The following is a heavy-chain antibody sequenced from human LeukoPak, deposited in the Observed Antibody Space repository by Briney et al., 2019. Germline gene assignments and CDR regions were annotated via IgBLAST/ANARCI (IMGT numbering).Heavy chain of an antibody. V-gene: IGHV5-51*01. CDR2: IFPSDSDI. CDR1: GYNFATYW. CDR3: ARGLRGTYRYILDY. Sequence: GESLKISCKGSGYNFATYWIAWVRQMPGKGLEWMGIIFPSDSDIKYSPSFQGQVTVSADRSINTAYLQWTRLEASDTAMYYCARGLRGTYRYILDYWGQGTLVTVSS. J-gene: IGHJ4*02. D-gene: IGHD3-16*02.